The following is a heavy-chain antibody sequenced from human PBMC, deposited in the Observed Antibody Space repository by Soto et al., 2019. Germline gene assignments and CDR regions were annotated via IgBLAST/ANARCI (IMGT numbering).Heavy chain of an antibody. J-gene: IGHJ4*02. CDR1: GGSISSGGYS. CDR3: ARGVPVRFDY. D-gene: IGHD4-17*01. Sequence: QLQLQESGSGLVKPSQTLSLTCAVSGGSISSGGYSWSWIRQPPGKGLEWIGYIYHSGSTYYNSYLTSRVTISVDRYKNQFALKLSSVPAAATAVYSCARGVPVRFDYWGQGTLVTVSS. CDR2: IYHSGST. V-gene: IGHV4-30-2*01.